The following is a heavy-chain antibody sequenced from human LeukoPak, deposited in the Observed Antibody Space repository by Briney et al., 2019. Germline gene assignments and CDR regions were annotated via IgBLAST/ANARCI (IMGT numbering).Heavy chain of an antibody. J-gene: IGHJ6*03. D-gene: IGHD3-9*01. CDR2: IYTSGST. CDR1: GGSISSYY. Sequence: SETLSLTCTVSGGSISSYYWSWIRQPAGKGLDWIGRIYTSGSTNYNPSLKSRVTMSVDTSKNQFSLKLSSVTAADTAVYYCARSPPGTWFYYMDVWGKGTTVTVSS. V-gene: IGHV4-4*07. CDR3: ARSPPGTWFYYMDV.